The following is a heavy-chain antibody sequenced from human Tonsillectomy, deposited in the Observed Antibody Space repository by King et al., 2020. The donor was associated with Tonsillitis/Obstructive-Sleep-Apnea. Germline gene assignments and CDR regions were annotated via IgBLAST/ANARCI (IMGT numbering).Heavy chain of an antibody. D-gene: IGHD5-24*01. V-gene: IGHV3-33*01. CDR3: ARKTGYNLGAFDI. CDR1: GFTFSTYA. CDR2: IWDEGSNK. Sequence: VQLVESGGGVVQPGRSLRLSCAASGFTFSTYAMHWVRQAPGKGLEWVAFIWDEGSNKYYADSVQGRFTISRDNSKNTLYLQMNSLRAEDTAVYYCARKTGYNLGAFDIWGRGTMVTVSS. J-gene: IGHJ3*02.